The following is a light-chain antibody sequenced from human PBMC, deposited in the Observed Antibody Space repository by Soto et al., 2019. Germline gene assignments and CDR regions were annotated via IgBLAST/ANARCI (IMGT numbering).Light chain of an antibody. CDR1: QSVSSSY. CDR3: QQYGSSPTT. J-gene: IGKJ1*01. Sequence: EIVLTQSPGTLSLSPGERATLSCRASQSVSSSYLAWYQQKPGQAPRPLIYGASSRAIGIPDRFSGSGSGTDFTLTISRLEPEDFAVYYCQQYGSSPTTFGQGTKVDIK. CDR2: GAS. V-gene: IGKV3-20*01.